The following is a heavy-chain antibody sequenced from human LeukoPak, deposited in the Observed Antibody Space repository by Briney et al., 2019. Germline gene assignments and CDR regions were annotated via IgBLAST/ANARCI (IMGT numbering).Heavy chain of an antibody. J-gene: IGHJ4*02. CDR3: TYDTSGYNYYFDH. CDR1: GFTFSDFA. Sequence: GGSLRLSCATSGFTFSDFAIIWVRQAPGKGLECIGFIRSRANGGTSEFVASVKGRFTFSRDDSQSIAYLQMNSLKTEDTAIYFCTYDTSGYNYYFDHWGQGTLVTVSS. V-gene: IGHV3-49*04. CDR2: IRSRANGGTS. D-gene: IGHD3-22*01.